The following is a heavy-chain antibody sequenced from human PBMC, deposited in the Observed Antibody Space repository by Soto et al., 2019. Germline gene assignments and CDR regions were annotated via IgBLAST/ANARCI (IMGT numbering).Heavy chain of an antibody. J-gene: IGHJ6*03. V-gene: IGHV4-4*02. D-gene: IGHD4-17*01. Sequence: SETLSLTCAVSSGSISSSNWWSWVRQPPGKGLEWIGEIYHSGSTNYNPSLKSRVTISVDKSKNQFSLKLSSVTAADTAVYYCARTCAGLRDYYYYYMDVWGKGTTVTVSS. CDR1: SGSISSSNW. CDR3: ARTCAGLRDYYYYYMDV. CDR2: IYHSGST.